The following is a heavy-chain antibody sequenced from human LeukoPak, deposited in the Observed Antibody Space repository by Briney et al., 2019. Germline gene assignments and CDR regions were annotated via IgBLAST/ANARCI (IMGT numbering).Heavy chain of an antibody. Sequence: GRSLRLSCAVSGFTFSSYGMHWVRQAPGKGLEWVVVIWYDGSKKYYADSVKGRFTISRDNSKNTLYLQMNNLRTEDTAVYYCAKADSATGAFDIWGQGTMVTVSS. CDR2: IWYDGSKK. V-gene: IGHV3-33*06. D-gene: IGHD3-9*01. CDR1: GFTFSSYG. CDR3: AKADSATGAFDI. J-gene: IGHJ3*02.